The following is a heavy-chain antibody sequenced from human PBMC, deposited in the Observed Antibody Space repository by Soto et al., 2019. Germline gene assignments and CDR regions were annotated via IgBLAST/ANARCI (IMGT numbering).Heavy chain of an antibody. CDR2: IRSKAYGGTT. CDR3: TRDHYSHGPDYYYGMDV. CDR1: GFTFGDYA. J-gene: IGHJ6*02. D-gene: IGHD5-18*01. V-gene: IGHV3-49*03. Sequence: PGGSLRLSCTASGFTFGDYAMSWFRQAPGKGLEWVGFIRSKAYGGTTEYAASVKGRFTISRDDSKSIAYLQMNSLKTEDTAVYYCTRDHYSHGPDYYYGMDVWGQGTTVTVSS.